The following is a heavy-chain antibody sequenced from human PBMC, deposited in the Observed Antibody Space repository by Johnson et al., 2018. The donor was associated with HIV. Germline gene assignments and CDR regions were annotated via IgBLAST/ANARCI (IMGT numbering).Heavy chain of an antibody. CDR3: ARSKDCRGGSCPDGFDI. CDR2: ISYDETYK. Sequence: QVQLVESGGGLVKPGGSLRLSCAASGFTFSSYGMHWVRQAPGKGLEWVAVISYDETYKDYADSVKGRFTISRDNSKNTLYLQMHSLRAEDTAMYYCARSKDCRGGSCPDGFDIWGQGTMVIVSS. D-gene: IGHD2-15*01. CDR1: GFTFSSYG. J-gene: IGHJ3*02. V-gene: IGHV3-30*19.